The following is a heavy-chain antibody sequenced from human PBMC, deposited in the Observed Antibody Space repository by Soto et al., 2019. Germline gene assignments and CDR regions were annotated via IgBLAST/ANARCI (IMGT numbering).Heavy chain of an antibody. Sequence: GGSLRLSCAASGFTFSSYSMNWVRQAPGKGLEWVSYISSSSSTIYYADSVKGRFTISRDNAKNSLYLQMNSLRDEDTAVYYCARDRASVFGVYPNWFDPWGQGTLVTVSS. D-gene: IGHD3-3*01. V-gene: IGHV3-48*02. CDR1: GFTFSSYS. CDR3: ARDRASVFGVYPNWFDP. J-gene: IGHJ5*02. CDR2: ISSSSSTI.